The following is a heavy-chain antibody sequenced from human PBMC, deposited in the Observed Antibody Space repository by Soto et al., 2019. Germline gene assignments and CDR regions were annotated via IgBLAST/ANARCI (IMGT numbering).Heavy chain of an antibody. Sequence: GGSLRLSCAASGFTFSSYAMNWVRQAPGKGLEWVALISYDGSNKYYADSVKGRFTISRDSSKTTLYLQMNSLRAADTAVYYCGRCSSTSCHLGSDYWGQGTLVTVSS. CDR2: ISYDGSNK. D-gene: IGHD2-2*01. CDR3: GRCSSTSCHLGSDY. V-gene: IGHV3-30-3*01. J-gene: IGHJ4*02. CDR1: GFTFSSYA.